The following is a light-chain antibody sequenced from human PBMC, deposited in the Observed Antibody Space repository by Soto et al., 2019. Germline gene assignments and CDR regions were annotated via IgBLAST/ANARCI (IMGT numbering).Light chain of an antibody. CDR2: RND. Sequence: QSVLTQAPSASATPGQRVIISCSGSSSDVGRNYVHWYQHFPGTAPKLLIYRNDERPSGVPDRFSGSKSGTSASLAISGLLSVDYSYYFCAAWVVCLSAWVLGVLTLLTV. CDR3: AAWVVCLSAWV. V-gene: IGLV1-47*03. CDR1: SSDVGRNY. J-gene: IGLJ3*02.